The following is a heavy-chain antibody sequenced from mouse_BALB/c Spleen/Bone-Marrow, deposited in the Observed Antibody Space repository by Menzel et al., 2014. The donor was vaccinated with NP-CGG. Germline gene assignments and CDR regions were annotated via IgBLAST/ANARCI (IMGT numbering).Heavy chain of an antibody. Sequence: EVKLVESGGGLVKLGGSLKLSCAASGFTFISYYMSWVRQTPEKRLELVAAINSNGDNTYYPDTVKGRYTIPRDNAKNTLYLQMSSLKSEDTALFYCARRGISTAEGVGAMDYWGQGTSVTVSS. CDR1: GFTFISYY. D-gene: IGHD1-2*01. J-gene: IGHJ4*01. V-gene: IGHV5-6-2*01. CDR3: ARRGISTAEGVGAMDY. CDR2: INSNGDNT.